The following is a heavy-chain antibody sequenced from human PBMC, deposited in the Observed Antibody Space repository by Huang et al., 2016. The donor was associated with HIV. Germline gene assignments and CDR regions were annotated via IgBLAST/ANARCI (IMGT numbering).Heavy chain of an antibody. Sequence: QVQLVESGGGVVQPGRSLRLSCAASGFPFNNHAMHWVRQAPGKGLDWVAGISNDGSNNYYVHSVKGRFTISRDSSKSTLFLHMTSLRTEDTAVYYCARAKDTWDAYDIWGQGTMVIVSS. CDR2: ISNDGSNN. CDR1: GFPFNNHA. V-gene: IGHV3-30-3*01. D-gene: IGHD5-18*01. CDR3: ARAKDTWDAYDI. J-gene: IGHJ3*02.